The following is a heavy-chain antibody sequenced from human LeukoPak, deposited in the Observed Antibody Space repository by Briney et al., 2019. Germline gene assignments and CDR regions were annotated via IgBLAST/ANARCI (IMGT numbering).Heavy chain of an antibody. CDR1: GGSISSYY. CDR2: ISYSGST. D-gene: IGHD6-13*01. CDR3: ARDISSSWYYFDY. Sequence: SETLSLTCTVAGGSISSYYWSWIRQPPGKRLEWIGYISYSGSTNYTPSLNSGATISVDTSTSKFSLKLSSVSASQTPVYYCARDISSSWYYFDYWGQGTLVTVSS. J-gene: IGHJ4*02. V-gene: IGHV4-59*12.